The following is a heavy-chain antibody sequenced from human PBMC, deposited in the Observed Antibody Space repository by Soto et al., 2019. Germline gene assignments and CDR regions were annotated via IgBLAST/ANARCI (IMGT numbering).Heavy chain of an antibody. CDR1: GGTFSSYA. J-gene: IGHJ5*02. Sequence: QVQLVQSGAEVKKPGSSVKVSYKASGGTFSSYAISGVRQAPGQGLEWMGGNIPIFGTANYAQKFQGRVTITADESTSTAYMELSSLRSEDTAVYYCARQNVGYCSGGSCYSFWFDRWGQGTLVTVSS. CDR2: NIPIFGTA. V-gene: IGHV1-69*01. CDR3: ARQNVGYCSGGSCYSFWFDR. D-gene: IGHD2-15*01.